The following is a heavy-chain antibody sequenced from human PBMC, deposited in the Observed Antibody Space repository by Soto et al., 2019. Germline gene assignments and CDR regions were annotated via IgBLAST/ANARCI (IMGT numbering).Heavy chain of an antibody. V-gene: IGHV4-59*08. CDR1: GGSITNYY. J-gene: IGHJ4*02. D-gene: IGHD3-10*01. CDR3: ASSILRGIIARPLDY. CDR2: VFSSGST. Sequence: ASETLSLTCTVSGGSITNYYWNWIRQPPGKGLEWIGYVFSSGSTKYNPSLKSRVTISLDTSKNQFSLNLNSVTAADTAVYYCASSILRGIIARPLDYWGQGTLVAVSS.